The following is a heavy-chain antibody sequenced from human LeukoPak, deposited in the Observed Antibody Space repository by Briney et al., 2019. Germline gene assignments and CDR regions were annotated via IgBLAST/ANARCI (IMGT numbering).Heavy chain of an antibody. CDR1: GGSFSGYY. Sequence: PSETLSLTCAVYGGSFSGYYWSWIRQPPGKGLEWIGEINHSGSTNYNPSLKSRVTISADTSKNQFSLKLSSVTAADTAVYYCARGAQWLRFAYYYYYGMDVWGQGTTVTVSS. J-gene: IGHJ6*02. CDR3: ARGAQWLRFAYYYYYGMDV. V-gene: IGHV4-34*01. D-gene: IGHD5-12*01. CDR2: INHSGST.